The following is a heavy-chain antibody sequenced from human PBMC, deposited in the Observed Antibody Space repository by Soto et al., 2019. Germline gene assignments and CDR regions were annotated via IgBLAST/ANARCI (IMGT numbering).Heavy chain of an antibody. CDR1: GGSITTGGYY. CDR3: ARTKCSGGSCYSWSLDY. J-gene: IGHJ4*02. D-gene: IGHD2-15*01. V-gene: IGHV4-31*03. Sequence: LSLTCTVSGGSITTGGYYWSWIRQLPGKGLEWIGHRYYSESTYYNPSPKSRVSISLDTSKNQFSLKLSFVTAADTAMYYCARTKCSGGSCYSWSLDYWGQGTPVTVSS. CDR2: RYYSEST.